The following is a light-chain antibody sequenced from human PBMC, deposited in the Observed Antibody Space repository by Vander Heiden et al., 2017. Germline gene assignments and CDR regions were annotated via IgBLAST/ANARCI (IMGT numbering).Light chain of an antibody. CDR2: KVS. CDR3: MQGTHWLT. J-gene: IGKJ4*01. Sequence: DVVMTQSPLPLSVTLRQPASITCSSSHRLLHSDGNTYLNWFQQRPGHSPRRLIYKVSNRDSGVPDRFSGSGSGTDFTLKISRMEAEDVGVYYCMQGTHWLTFGGGTKVEIK. V-gene: IGKV2-30*02. CDR1: HRLLHSDGNTY.